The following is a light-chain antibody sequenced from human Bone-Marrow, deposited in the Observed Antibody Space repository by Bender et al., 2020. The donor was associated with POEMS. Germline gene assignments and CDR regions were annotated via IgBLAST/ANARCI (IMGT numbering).Light chain of an antibody. J-gene: IGLJ2*01. CDR3: QAWDTHIV. CDR1: ELGKKY. V-gene: IGLV3-1*01. Sequence: SYELTQTPSVSVSPGQTATIDCSGDELGKKYSAWYQKRPGLPPVLLIYQDTRRPSGIPERFSASNSGNTATLTISETQAMDEADYYFQAWDTHIVFGGGTRLTVL. CDR2: QDT.